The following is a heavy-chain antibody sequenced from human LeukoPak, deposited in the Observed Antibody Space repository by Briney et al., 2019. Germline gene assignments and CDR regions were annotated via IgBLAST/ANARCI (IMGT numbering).Heavy chain of an antibody. D-gene: IGHD6-13*01. V-gene: IGHV4-59*08. Sequence: SETLSLTCTVSGGSISSYYWSWIRQPPGKGLEWIGYIYSSGSTNYNPSLKSRVTISVDTSKNQFSLNLSSVTAADTAVYYCARRAATGTFDYWGQGTLVTVSS. CDR1: GGSISSYY. J-gene: IGHJ4*02. CDR3: ARRAATGTFDY. CDR2: IYSSGST.